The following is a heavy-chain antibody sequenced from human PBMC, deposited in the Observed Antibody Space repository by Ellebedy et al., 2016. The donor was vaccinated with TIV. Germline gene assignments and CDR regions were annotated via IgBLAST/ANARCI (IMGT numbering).Heavy chain of an antibody. CDR2: ISAYNGNT. J-gene: IGHJ4*02. CDR1: GYTFTSYG. Sequence: AASVKVSCKASGYTFTSYGISWVRQAPGQGREWMGWISAYNGNTYYAQNLQGRVTLTTDTSTSTAYMELRSLRSGDTAVYYCTRADSSSWFEGDFWGQGTLVTVSS. CDR3: TRADSSSWFEGDF. V-gene: IGHV1-18*01. D-gene: IGHD6-13*01.